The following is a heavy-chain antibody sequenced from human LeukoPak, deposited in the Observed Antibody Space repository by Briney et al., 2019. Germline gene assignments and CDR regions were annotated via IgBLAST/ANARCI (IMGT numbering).Heavy chain of an antibody. CDR3: VRDSYHYESSNKLKY. CDR2: INSDVNRR. Sequence: GGSLTLSCPASGFRLSNYWMYWVRQAPGKGRVWVSRINSDVNRRSYADSVKGRFNISRDNAKSSLFLQMDGLRVDDTAVYYCVRDSYHYESSNKLKYWGQGTLVSVSS. CDR1: GFRLSNYW. D-gene: IGHD3-22*01. J-gene: IGHJ4*02. V-gene: IGHV3-74*01.